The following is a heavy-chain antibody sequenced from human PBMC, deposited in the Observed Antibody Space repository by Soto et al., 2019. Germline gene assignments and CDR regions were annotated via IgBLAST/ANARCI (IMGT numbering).Heavy chain of an antibody. Sequence: QVPLVESGGAVAEPGRSLRLSCAASGFTFSSYGMHWVRQAPGKGLEWVAVISYDGTKKYYADSVKGRFTISRDHSKNTLYLHMSTQTAEDAAVYYCANDREDYGDYDTYFEYWGQGTLVAV. V-gene: IGHV3-30*18. CDR1: GFTFSSYG. D-gene: IGHD4-17*01. CDR2: ISYDGTKK. CDR3: ANDREDYGDYDTYFEY. J-gene: IGHJ4*02.